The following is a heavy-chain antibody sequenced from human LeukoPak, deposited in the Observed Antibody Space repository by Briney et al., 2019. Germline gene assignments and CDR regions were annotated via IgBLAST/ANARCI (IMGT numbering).Heavy chain of an antibody. CDR1: GGSISSSNYY. CDR3: ARASPMIAAAGASIDY. CDR2: IYYSGST. V-gene: IGHV4-39*07. Sequence: PSETLSLTCIVSGGSISSSNYYWGWIRQPPGKGLEWIGSIYYSGSTYYNPSPKSRVTISVDTSKNQFSLKLSSVTAADTAVYYCARASPMIAAAGASIDYWGQGTLVTVSS. D-gene: IGHD6-13*01. J-gene: IGHJ4*02.